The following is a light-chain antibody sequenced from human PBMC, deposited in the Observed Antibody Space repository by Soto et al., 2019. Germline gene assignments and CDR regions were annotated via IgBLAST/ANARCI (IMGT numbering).Light chain of an antibody. CDR3: QSLGTGIQV. V-gene: IGLV4-69*01. J-gene: IGLJ3*02. Sequence: QPVLTKSPSASASLGASVKLTCTLSSGYSTYAIAWHQQQSEKGPRFLMKINYDGTHSKGDGFFDRFSGSSSGAERHLTISSLQSEDEADYYCQSLGTGIQVFGGGTKLTVL. CDR2: INYDGTH. CDR1: SGYSTYA.